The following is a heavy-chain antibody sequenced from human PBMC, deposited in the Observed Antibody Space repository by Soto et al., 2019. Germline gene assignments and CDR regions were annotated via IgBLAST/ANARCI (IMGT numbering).Heavy chain of an antibody. J-gene: IGHJ6*02. CDR2: IIPIFGTA. D-gene: IGHD6-6*01. CDR3: AGSKGSSPTQTKGPAAINYYYGMDV. V-gene: IGHV1-69*13. CDR1: GGTFSSYA. Sequence: VASVKVSCKASGGTFSSYAISWVRQAPGQGLEWMGGIIPIFGTANYAQKFQGRVTITADESTSTAYMELSSLRSEDTAVYYCAGSKGSSPTQTKGPAAINYYYGMDVWGQGTTVTVSS.